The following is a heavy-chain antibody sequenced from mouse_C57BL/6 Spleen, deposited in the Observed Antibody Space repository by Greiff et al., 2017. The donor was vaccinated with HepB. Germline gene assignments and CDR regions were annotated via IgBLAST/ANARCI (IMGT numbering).Heavy chain of an antibody. CDR3: ARYDGNWYFDV. J-gene: IGHJ1*03. CDR2: INPSSGYT. Sequence: QVQLQQSGAELARPGASVKLSCKASGYTFTSYTMHWVKQRPGQGLEWIGDINPSSGYTKYNQKFKDKTTLTADKSSSTAYMQLSSLTSEDSAVYYCARYDGNWYFDVWGTGTTVTVSS. D-gene: IGHD2-3*01. V-gene: IGHV1-4*01. CDR1: GYTFTSYT.